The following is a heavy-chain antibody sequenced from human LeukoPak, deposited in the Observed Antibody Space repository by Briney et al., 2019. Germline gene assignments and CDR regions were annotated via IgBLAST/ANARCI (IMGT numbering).Heavy chain of an antibody. J-gene: IGHJ4*02. CDR1: GFTFSSYW. D-gene: IGHD6-19*01. V-gene: IGHV3-7*01. CDR2: IKQDGSEK. CDR3: AREIQQRLVLDY. Sequence: GGSLRLSCAVSGFTFSSYWMCWVRQAPGKGLEWVANIKQDGSEKYYVDSVKGRFTISRDNAKHSLYLQMGSLRAEDPAVYYCAREIQQRLVLDYWGQGTLVTVSS.